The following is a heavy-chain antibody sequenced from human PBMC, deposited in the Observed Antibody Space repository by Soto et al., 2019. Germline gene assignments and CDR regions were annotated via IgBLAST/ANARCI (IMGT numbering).Heavy chain of an antibody. Sequence: VPLRLSCAASGFTFSSCALSCVRKTTGKGLEWVSAISGSGGSTYYADSVKGRFTISRDNSKNTLYLQMNSLRAEDTAVYYCAKDLRCSGGSCFGYYYMDVWGKGTTVTVSS. CDR2: ISGSGGST. CDR3: AKDLRCSGGSCFGYYYMDV. D-gene: IGHD2-15*01. CDR1: GFTFSSCA. J-gene: IGHJ6*03. V-gene: IGHV3-23*01.